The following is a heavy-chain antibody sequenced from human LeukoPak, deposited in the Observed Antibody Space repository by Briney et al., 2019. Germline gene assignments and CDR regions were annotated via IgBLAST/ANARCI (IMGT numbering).Heavy chain of an antibody. CDR3: ARLGIQLWYHFDY. CDR2: ICYNGST. CDR1: SGSISSTSYG. J-gene: IGHJ4*02. D-gene: IGHD5-18*01. V-gene: IGHV4-39*01. Sequence: SETLSLTCTVSSGSISSTSYGWGWIRQPAGNGLEGIGTICYNGSTYYNLCPKSRVTSSVDTSKNQFSLKLSSANAADTAVYYCARLGIQLWYHFDYWGRGTLVTVSS.